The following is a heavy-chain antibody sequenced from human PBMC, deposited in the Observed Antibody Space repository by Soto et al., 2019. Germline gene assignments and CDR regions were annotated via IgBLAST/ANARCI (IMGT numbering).Heavy chain of an antibody. CDR2: IKQDGDEK. D-gene: IGHD2-15*01. V-gene: IGHV3-7*01. CDR3: ARVYCSDASCYPPEDAFDF. Sequence: VQLVESGGGLAQPGGSLRLSCGASGFTFSSYWMSWVRQAPGKGLEWVTNIKQDGDEKYYVDSVKGRFTISRDNAKNSLDLQMKSVRAEDTAVYYCARVYCSDASCYPPEDAFDFWGQGTMVSVSS. J-gene: IGHJ3*01. CDR1: GFTFSSYW.